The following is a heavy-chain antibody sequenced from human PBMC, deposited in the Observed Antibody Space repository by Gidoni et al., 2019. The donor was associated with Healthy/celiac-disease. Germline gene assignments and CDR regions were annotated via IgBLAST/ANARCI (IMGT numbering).Heavy chain of an antibody. J-gene: IGHJ4*02. CDR1: GFTFSNAW. V-gene: IGHV3-15*07. CDR2: IKSKTDGGTT. Sequence: EVQLVESGGGLVKPGGSLRLSCAASGFTFSNAWMNWVRQAPGKGLEWVGRIKSKTDGGTTDYAAPVKGRFTISRDDSKNTLYLQMNSLKTEDTAVYYCTTVLRAYYDFWSGYSVSDTPDYWGQGTLVTVSS. CDR3: TTVLRAYYDFWSGYSVSDTPDY. D-gene: IGHD3-3*01.